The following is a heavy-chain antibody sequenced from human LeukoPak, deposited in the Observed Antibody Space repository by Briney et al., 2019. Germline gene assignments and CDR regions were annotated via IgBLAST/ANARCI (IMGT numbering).Heavy chain of an antibody. V-gene: IGHV1-3*01. Sequence: ASVKLSCKASGYTFTSYAMHWVRQAPGQRLEWMGWINAGNGNTKYSQKFQGRVTITRDTSASTAYMELSSLRSEDTAVYYCARDGGCSGGSCYGYWGQGTLVTVSS. CDR3: ARDGGCSGGSCYGY. CDR1: GYTFTSYA. D-gene: IGHD2-15*01. J-gene: IGHJ4*02. CDR2: INAGNGNT.